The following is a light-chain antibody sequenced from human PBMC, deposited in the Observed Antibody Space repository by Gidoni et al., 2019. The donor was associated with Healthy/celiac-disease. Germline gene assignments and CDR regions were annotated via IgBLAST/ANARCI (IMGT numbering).Light chain of an antibody. Sequence: EIVLRQSRGTLSLSPGERATLSCRASHSVSSSYLAWYQQKPGQAPRLLIYGASSSATGIPDRFSGSGSGTDFTLTISRLEPEDFAVYYCQQYGSSPLTFGGGTKVEIK. V-gene: IGKV3-20*01. CDR2: GAS. CDR3: QQYGSSPLT. CDR1: HSVSSSY. J-gene: IGKJ4*01.